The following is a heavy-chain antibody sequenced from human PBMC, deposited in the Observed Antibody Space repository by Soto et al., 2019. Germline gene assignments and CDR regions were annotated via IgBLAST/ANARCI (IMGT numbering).Heavy chain of an antibody. CDR2: IDPSDSYT. J-gene: IGHJ3*02. Sequence: GESLKVSYRCSRYSFTGYSIRWVRHVPGTGLEXMGRIDPSDSYTNYSPSLQGHVTISADKSISTAYLQWSSLKASDTAMYYWAATILISSGYYNQAYDAFDIWGEGRMVTVSS. CDR3: AATILISSGYYNQAYDAFDI. V-gene: IGHV5-10-1*01. CDR1: RYSFTGYS. D-gene: IGHD3-22*01.